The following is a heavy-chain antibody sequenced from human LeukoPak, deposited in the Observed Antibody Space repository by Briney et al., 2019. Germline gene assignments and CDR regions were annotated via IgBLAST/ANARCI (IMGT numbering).Heavy chain of an antibody. D-gene: IGHD3-22*01. V-gene: IGHV1-18*01. CDR2: ISAYNGNT. CDR1: GGTFSSSA. CDR3: ARVLSDYDSSGSVGY. Sequence: ASVKVSCKASGGTFSSSAFNWVRQAPGQGLEWMGWISAYNGNTNYAQKFQGRVTMTTDTSTSTAYMELRSLRSDDTAVYYCARVLSDYDSSGSVGYWGQGTLVTVSS. J-gene: IGHJ4*02.